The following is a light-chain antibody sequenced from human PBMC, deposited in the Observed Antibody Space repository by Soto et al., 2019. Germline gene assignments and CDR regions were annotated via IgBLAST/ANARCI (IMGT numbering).Light chain of an antibody. CDR2: DAS. CDR1: QSVGGY. J-gene: IGKJ4*01. V-gene: IGKV3-11*01. Sequence: EIVLTQSPATLSLSPGERATLSCWASQSVGGYLDWYQQKPGQAPRLLIYDASNRASGIPARFSGRGSGTDFTLTISSLEPEDLAVYNCHQRSNWPPLTFGGGTKAEIK. CDR3: HQRSNWPPLT.